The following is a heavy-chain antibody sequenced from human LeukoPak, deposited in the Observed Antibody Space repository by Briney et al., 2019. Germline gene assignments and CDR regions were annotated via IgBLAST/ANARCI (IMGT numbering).Heavy chain of an antibody. CDR1: GLTFDDYA. CDR3: AKDIWSSGRGDFQH. D-gene: IGHD6-25*01. Sequence: GRSLRLSCAASGLTFDDYAMHWAPQAPRKPLVGVSGISWHSGSIGYAESVKGRLTISRDNAKNSLHLQMNRLRAEDTALYYCAKDIWSSGRGDFQHWGQGTLVTVSS. J-gene: IGHJ1*01. CDR2: ISWHSGSI. V-gene: IGHV3-9*01.